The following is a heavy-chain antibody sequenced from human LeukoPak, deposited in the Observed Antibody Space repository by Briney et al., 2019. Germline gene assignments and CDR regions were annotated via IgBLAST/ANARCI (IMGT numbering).Heavy chain of an antibody. CDR2: IYSSGST. V-gene: IGHV4-4*07. Sequence: PSETLSLTCTVSGGSISSYYWSWIRQPAGKGLEWIGRIYSSGSTNYNPSLKSRVTMSVDTSKNQFSLRVSSVTAADTAVYYCARETYYYDSSGYPRTSLFDYWGQGTLVTVSS. J-gene: IGHJ4*02. D-gene: IGHD3-22*01. CDR3: ARETYYYDSSGYPRTSLFDY. CDR1: GGSISSYY.